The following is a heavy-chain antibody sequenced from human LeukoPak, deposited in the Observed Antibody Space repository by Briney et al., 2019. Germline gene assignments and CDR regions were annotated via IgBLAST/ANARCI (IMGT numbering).Heavy chain of an antibody. D-gene: IGHD7-27*01. V-gene: IGHV4-39*07. Sequence: SETLSLTCTVSGGSISSSSYYWGWIRQPPGKGLEWIGSIYYNGSTYYNPSLKSRVTISVDTSKNQFSLKLSSVTAADTVVYYCARDVQGVLTGDAFDIWGQGTMVTVSS. CDR2: IYYNGST. CDR3: ARDVQGVLTGDAFDI. J-gene: IGHJ3*02. CDR1: GGSISSSSYY.